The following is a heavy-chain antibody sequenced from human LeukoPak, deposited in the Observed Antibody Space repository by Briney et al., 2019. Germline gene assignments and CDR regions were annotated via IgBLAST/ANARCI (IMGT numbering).Heavy chain of an antibody. Sequence: GGSLRLSCAASGFTFSDYYMSWIRQAPGKGLEWVSYISSSGSTIYYADSVKGRFTISRDNAKNSLYLQMNSLRAEDTAVYYCARVENGYNYKAIKPFDYWGQGTLATVSS. D-gene: IGHD5-24*01. J-gene: IGHJ4*02. V-gene: IGHV3-11*01. CDR3: ARVENGYNYKAIKPFDY. CDR2: ISSSGSTI. CDR1: GFTFSDYY.